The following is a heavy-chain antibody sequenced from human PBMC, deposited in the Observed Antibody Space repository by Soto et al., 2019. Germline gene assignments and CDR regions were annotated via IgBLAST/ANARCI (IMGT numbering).Heavy chain of an antibody. V-gene: IGHV5-51*01. D-gene: IGHD6-13*01. CDR1: GYSFTSYW. Sequence: GESLKISCKGSGYSFTSYWIGGVRQMPGKGLEWMGIIYPGDSDTRYSPSFQGQVTISADKSISTAYLQWNSLKASDTAMYYCARPRSSSRNYYGMDVWGQGTTVTVSS. J-gene: IGHJ6*02. CDR3: ARPRSSSRNYYGMDV. CDR2: IYPGDSDT.